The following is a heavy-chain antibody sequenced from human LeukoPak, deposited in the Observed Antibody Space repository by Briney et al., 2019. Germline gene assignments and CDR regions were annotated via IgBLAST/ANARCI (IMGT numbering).Heavy chain of an antibody. CDR1: GFTFSSYA. J-gene: IGHJ4*02. CDR2: ISSNGGST. D-gene: IGHD5-24*01. Sequence: GGSLRLSCAASGFTFSSYAMHWVRQAPGKGLEYVSAISSNGGSTYYANSVKGRFTISRDNSKNTLYLQMNSLRAEDTAVYYCAKSGYNRFDYWGQGTLVTVSS. CDR3: AKSGYNRFDY. V-gene: IGHV3-64*01.